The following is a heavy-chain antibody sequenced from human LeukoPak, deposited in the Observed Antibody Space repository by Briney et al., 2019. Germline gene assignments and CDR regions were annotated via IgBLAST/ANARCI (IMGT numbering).Heavy chain of an antibody. V-gene: IGHV4-59*08. CDR2: IYYSGST. J-gene: IGHJ5*02. D-gene: IGHD4-11*01. Sequence: SETLSLTCTVSGGSISNYYWSWIRQPPGKGLEWVGYIYYSGSTNYNPSLKSRVTMSVDTSKNKFSLKVNSVTAADMALYYCARHLRGYYSNSWFDPWGQGTLVTVSS. CDR1: GGSISNYY. CDR3: ARHLRGYYSNSWFDP.